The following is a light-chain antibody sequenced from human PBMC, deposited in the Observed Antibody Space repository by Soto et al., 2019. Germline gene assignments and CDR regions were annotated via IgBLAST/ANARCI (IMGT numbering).Light chain of an antibody. CDR3: SSYVGSNTVI. V-gene: IGLV2-8*01. CDR2: EVS. J-gene: IGLJ2*01. Sequence: QSALTQPPSASGSPGQSVTISCTGTSSDVGAYNYVSWYQQYSGKAPKLMIYEVSKRPSGVPDRFSGSKSGNTASLTVSGLQAEDEADYYCSSYVGSNTVIFGGGTKVTVL. CDR1: SSDVGAYNY.